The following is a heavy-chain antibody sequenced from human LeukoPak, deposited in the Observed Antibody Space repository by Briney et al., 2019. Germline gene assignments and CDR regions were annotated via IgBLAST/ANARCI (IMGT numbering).Heavy chain of an antibody. CDR3: ARVLSGWPYQFDY. J-gene: IGHJ4*02. D-gene: IGHD6-19*01. CDR2: ISYSIYYSGST. CDR1: GRSISGYY. V-gene: IGHV4-59*01. Sequence: PSEPPSLTCTVSGRSISGYYWGWIRQPPGKGLEWIGYISYSIYYSGSTNYNPSLESRVTISLDTSKNQFSLKLTSVTAADTAVYYCARVLSGWPYQFDYWGQGTLVTVSS.